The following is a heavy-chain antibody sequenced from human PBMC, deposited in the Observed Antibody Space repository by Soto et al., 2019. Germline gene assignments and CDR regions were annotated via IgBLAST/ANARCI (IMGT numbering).Heavy chain of an antibody. V-gene: IGHV1-58*01. CDR1: GFTFTSSA. CDR2: IAVGSGYT. D-gene: IGHD2-8*01. Sequence: SVKVSCKASGFTFTSSAFQWVRQARGQRLEWIGWIAVGSGYTNYAQRFQDRVTLTRDMSTATTYMELSRLTSEDTAIYYCAADAKAWQQMVPSDYWGQGTMVPVSS. J-gene: IGHJ4*02. CDR3: AADAKAWQQMVPSDY.